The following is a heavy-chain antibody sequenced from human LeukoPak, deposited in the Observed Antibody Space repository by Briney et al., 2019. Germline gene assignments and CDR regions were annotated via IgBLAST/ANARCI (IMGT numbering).Heavy chain of an antibody. Sequence: PSETLSLTCTVSGGSIRSSTYYSGWIRHPPGKGLEWIGSIYYSGNTYYNPSLKSRVTISVDTSKNQFSLKLRSVTAADTAVYYCARLLGGSHYMDVWGKGTTVTVSS. CDR3: ARLLGGSHYMDV. V-gene: IGHV4-39*01. CDR2: IYYSGNT. CDR1: GGSIRSSTYY. J-gene: IGHJ6*03. D-gene: IGHD3-16*01.